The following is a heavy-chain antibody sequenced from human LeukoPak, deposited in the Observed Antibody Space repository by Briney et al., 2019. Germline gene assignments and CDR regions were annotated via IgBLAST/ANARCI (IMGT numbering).Heavy chain of an antibody. CDR3: VRATRGAPTSN. CDR1: GFTFTSYA. Sequence: QTGGSLRLSCAASGFTFTSYAMTWVRQAPGKGLEWVSSISTGGGSTYYADSVKGRFTISRDNAKNSLYLEMNSLRGDDTAVYYCVRATRGAPTSNWGQGTLVTVSS. J-gene: IGHJ4*02. CDR2: ISTGGGST. D-gene: IGHD3-10*01. V-gene: IGHV3-23*01.